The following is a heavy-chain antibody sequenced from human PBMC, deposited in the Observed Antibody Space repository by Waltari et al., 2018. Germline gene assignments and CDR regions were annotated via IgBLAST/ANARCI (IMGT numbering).Heavy chain of an antibody. CDR2: ITHTGDS. D-gene: IGHD2-2*01. J-gene: IGHJ4*02. V-gene: IGHV4-34*01. CDR3: GRAPATSWFGYSVY. CDR1: GASFGGFY. Sequence: QVQLQQWGAGLLKPSETLSLTCGESGASFGGFYWIWIRPAPGKELEWIGDITHTGDSNSNPARKSRVTTSVDTSKRPFSLELTSVTPADTAVYYCGRAPATSWFGYSVYWGQGTVVTVSS.